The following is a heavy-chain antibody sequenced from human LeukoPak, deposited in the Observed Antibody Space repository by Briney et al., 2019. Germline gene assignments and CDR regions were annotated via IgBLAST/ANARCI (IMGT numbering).Heavy chain of an antibody. CDR3: ARGPLLWFGEFDY. CDR2: IYHSGST. CDR1: GYSISSGYY. J-gene: IGHJ4*02. V-gene: IGHV4-38-2*02. D-gene: IGHD3-10*01. Sequence: SETLSLTCTVSGYSISSGYYWGWIRQPPGKGLEWIGSIYHSGSTNYNPSLKSRVTISVDTSKNQFSLKLSSVTAADTAVCYCARGPLLWFGEFDYWGQGTLVTVSS.